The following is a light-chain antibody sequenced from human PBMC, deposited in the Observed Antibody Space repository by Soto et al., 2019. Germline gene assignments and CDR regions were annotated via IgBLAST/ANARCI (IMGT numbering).Light chain of an antibody. CDR3: QQRSNWPRDT. Sequence: EIVLTQSPATLSLSPGERATLSCRASQSVSSYLAWYQRKPGQAPRLLIYDASNRATGIPARFSGSGSGTDFTLTISSLEPEDFAVYYCQQRSNWPRDTFGQGTRLEIK. V-gene: IGKV3-11*01. CDR2: DAS. CDR1: QSVSSY. J-gene: IGKJ5*01.